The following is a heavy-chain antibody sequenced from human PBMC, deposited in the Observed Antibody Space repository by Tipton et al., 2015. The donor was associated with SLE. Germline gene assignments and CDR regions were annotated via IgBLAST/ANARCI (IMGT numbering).Heavy chain of an antibody. CDR3: AERGLRFQ. Sequence: SLRLSCAVSGFTFSNYWMSWVRQAPGKGLEWVANIKPDGSEKSYADSVNGRFTISRDNAKKSLYLQLNSLRAEDTAVYYCAERGLRFQWGQGTLVTVSS. D-gene: IGHD2-21*01. V-gene: IGHV3-7*01. CDR2: IKPDGSEK. CDR1: GFTFSNYW. J-gene: IGHJ4*02.